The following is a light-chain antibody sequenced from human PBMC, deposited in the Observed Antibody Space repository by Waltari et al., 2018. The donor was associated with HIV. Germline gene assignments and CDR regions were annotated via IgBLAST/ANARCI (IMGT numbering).Light chain of an antibody. J-gene: IGLJ3*02. CDR2: STN. CDR3: VLYMGSGIWV. CDR1: SGSVSTSYY. V-gene: IGLV8-61*01. Sequence: QTVVNQEPSFSVSPGGTVQLTCGLSSGSVSTSYYPSRYQQTTGQAPRTLIYSTNTRSSGVPDRFSGSILGNKAALTITGAQADDESDYYCVLYMGSGIWVFGGGTKLTVL.